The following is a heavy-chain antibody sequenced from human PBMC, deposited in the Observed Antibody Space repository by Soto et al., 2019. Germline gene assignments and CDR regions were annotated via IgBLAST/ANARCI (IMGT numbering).Heavy chain of an antibody. J-gene: IGHJ4*02. CDR3: ARTFATATPLPLFYFDY. CDR2: IYYSGST. D-gene: IGHD4-17*01. Sequence: PSETLSLTCTVSGGSISSGDYYWSWIRQPPGKGLEWIGYIYYSGSTYYNPSLKSRVTISVDTSKNQFSLKLSSVTAADTAVYYCARTFATATPLPLFYFDYWGQGTLVTVSS. CDR1: GGSISSGDYY. V-gene: IGHV4-30-4*01.